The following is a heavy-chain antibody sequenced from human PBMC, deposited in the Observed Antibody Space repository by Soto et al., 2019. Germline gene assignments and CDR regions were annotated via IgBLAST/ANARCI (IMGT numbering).Heavy chain of an antibody. CDR1: GGTFSSYA. CDR3: ARVHEYYDILTGNEGGYYYYGMDV. V-gene: IGHV1-69*12. CDR2: IIPIFGTA. D-gene: IGHD3-9*01. J-gene: IGHJ6*02. Sequence: QVQLVQSGAEVKKPGSSVKVSCKASGGTFSSYAISWVRQAPGQGLEWMGGIIPIFGTANYAQKFQGRVTMTADESTSTAYMELSSLRSEVAAVYYCARVHEYYDILTGNEGGYYYYGMDVWGQGTTVTVSS.